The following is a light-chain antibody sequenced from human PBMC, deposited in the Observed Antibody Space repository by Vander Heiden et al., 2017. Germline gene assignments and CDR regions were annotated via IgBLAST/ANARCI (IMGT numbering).Light chain of an antibody. V-gene: IGKV3-20*01. Sequence: EIVSTQSPGTLSLSPGERATLSCRASQSVNSYLAWYQQQPGQAPRLLISGVSSRATGIPDRFSGSGSGADFTLTISRLEPEDSAVYYCQHYGGSPWAFGQGTKVEIK. J-gene: IGKJ1*01. CDR3: QHYGGSPWA. CDR2: GVS. CDR1: QSVNSY.